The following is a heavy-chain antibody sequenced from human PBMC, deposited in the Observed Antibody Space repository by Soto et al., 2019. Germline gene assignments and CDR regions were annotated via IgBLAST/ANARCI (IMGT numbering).Heavy chain of an antibody. V-gene: IGHV4-34*01. CDR1: GGSFSGYY. D-gene: IGHD3-10*01. CDR2: INHSGST. J-gene: IGHJ4*02. CDR3: ARLQNYYGSGSYYNPIDY. Sequence: SETLSLTCAVYGGSFSGYYWSWIRQPPGKGLEWIGEINHSGSTNYNPSLKSRVTISVDTSKNQFSLKLSSVTAADTAVYYCARLQNYYGSGSYYNPIDYWGQGTLVTVSS.